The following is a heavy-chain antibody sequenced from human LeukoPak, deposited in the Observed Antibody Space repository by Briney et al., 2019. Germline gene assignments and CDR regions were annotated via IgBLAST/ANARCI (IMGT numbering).Heavy chain of an antibody. V-gene: IGHV5-51*01. J-gene: IGHJ3*02. Sequence: GESLKISCKGSGYSFTSYWIGWVRQMPGKGLEWMGIIYPGDSDTRYSPSFHGQVTISADKSISTAYLQWSSLKASDTAMYYCARLPPGTPERHWDAFDIWGQGTMVTVSS. CDR3: ARLPPGTPERHWDAFDI. CDR1: GYSFTSYW. D-gene: IGHD1-1*01. CDR2: IYPGDSDT.